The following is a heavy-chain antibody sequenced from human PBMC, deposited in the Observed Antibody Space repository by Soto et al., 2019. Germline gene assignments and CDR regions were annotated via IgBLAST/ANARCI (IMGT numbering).Heavy chain of an antibody. Sequence: QGQLVESGGGVVQPGRSLRLSCAASGFTFSNYGMHWVRQAPGKGLEWVAFIWYDGSNKYYADSVKGRFTISRDNSKNTLYLQMNSLRAEDTAVYYCARDIGHGYIPDYWGQGTLVTVSS. J-gene: IGHJ4*02. D-gene: IGHD5-12*01. V-gene: IGHV3-33*01. CDR1: GFTFSNYG. CDR3: ARDIGHGYIPDY. CDR2: IWYDGSNK.